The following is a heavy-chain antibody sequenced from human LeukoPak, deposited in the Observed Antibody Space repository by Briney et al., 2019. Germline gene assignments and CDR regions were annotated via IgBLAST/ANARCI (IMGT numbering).Heavy chain of an antibody. D-gene: IGHD2-21*02. CDR1: GYTFTSNY. CDR3: AKSIEYCGADCYGYFDL. J-gene: IGHJ2*01. Sequence: ASVKVSCKASGYTFTSNYIHWVRQAPGQGLEWMGMIYPRDGSTSYAQKFQGRVTVTRDTSTSTVHMELTTLRSDDTAVYYCAKSIEYCGADCYGYFDLWGRGTLVTVSS. V-gene: IGHV1-46*01. CDR2: IYPRDGST.